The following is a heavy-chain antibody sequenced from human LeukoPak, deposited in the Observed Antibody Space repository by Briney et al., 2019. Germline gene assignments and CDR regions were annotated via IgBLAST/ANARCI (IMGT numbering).Heavy chain of an antibody. CDR3: ANLLQPNPG. D-gene: IGHD1-14*01. J-gene: IGHJ4*02. CDR1: GFTFSSYG. Sequence: GGSLRLSCAASGFTFSSYGMHWVSQAPGKGLEWVAVIWYDGSNKYYADSVKGRFTISRDNSKNTLYLQMNSLRAEDTAVYYCANLLQPNPGWGQGTLVTVSS. CDR2: IWYDGSNK. V-gene: IGHV3-33*06.